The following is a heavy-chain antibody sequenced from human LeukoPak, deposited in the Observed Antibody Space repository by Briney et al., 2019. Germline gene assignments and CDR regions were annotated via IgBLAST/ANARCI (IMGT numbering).Heavy chain of an antibody. J-gene: IGHJ1*01. V-gene: IGHV3-23*01. Sequence: GGSLRLSCAASGFTFSSYAMSWVRQAPGKGLEWVSAISGSGGSTYYADSVKGRFTISRDNSKNTLYLQMNSLRAKDTAVYYCAKDHYDFWSGYPKAEYFQHWGQGTLVTVSS. D-gene: IGHD3-3*01. CDR2: ISGSGGST. CDR3: AKDHYDFWSGYPKAEYFQH. CDR1: GFTFSSYA.